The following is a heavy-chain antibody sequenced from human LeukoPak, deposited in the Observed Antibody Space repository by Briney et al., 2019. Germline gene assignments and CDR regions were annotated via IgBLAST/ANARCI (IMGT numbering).Heavy chain of an antibody. CDR3: ARHAGSSSWSFVVVPLPIDY. CDR1: GGSISSSSYY. J-gene: IGHJ4*02. V-gene: IGHV4-39*01. D-gene: IGHD6-13*01. CDR2: IYYSGST. Sequence: PSETLSLTCTVSGGSISSSSYYWGWIRQLPGKGLEWIGSIYYSGSTYYNPSLKSRVTISVDTSKNQFSLKLSSVTAADTAVYYCARHAGSSSWSFVVVPLPIDYWGQGTLVTVSS.